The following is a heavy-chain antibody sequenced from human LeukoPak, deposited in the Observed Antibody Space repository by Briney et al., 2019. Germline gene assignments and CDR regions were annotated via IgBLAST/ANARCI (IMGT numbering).Heavy chain of an antibody. Sequence: SETLSLTCTVSGGSISSGDYYWSWIRQPPGKGLEWIGYIYYSGSTYYNPSLKSRVTISVDTSKNQFSLKLSSVTAADTAVYYCARGSVVGATRSSYAFDIWGQGTTVTVSS. CDR3: ARGSVVGATRSSYAFDI. D-gene: IGHD1-26*01. CDR2: IYYSGST. CDR1: GGSISSGDYY. J-gene: IGHJ3*02. V-gene: IGHV4-30-4*01.